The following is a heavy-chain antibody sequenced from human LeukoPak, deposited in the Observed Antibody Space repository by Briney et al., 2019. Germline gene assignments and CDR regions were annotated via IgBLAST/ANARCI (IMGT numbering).Heavy chain of an antibody. CDR2: ISSSSSYI. CDR1: GFTFSSYS. D-gene: IGHD2-15*01. CDR3: ARGGGSTANSMDV. J-gene: IGHJ6*02. Sequence: GSLRLSCAASGFTFSSYSMNWVRQAPGKGLEWVSSISSSSSYIYYADSVKGRFTISRDNAKNSLYLQMNSLRAEDTAVYYCARGGGSTANSMDVWGQGTTVTVSS. V-gene: IGHV3-21*01.